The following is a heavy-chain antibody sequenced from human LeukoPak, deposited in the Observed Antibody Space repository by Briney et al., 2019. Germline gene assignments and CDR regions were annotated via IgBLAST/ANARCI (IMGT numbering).Heavy chain of an antibody. CDR3: AKSVDGGNSPFDY. Sequence: SETLSLTCAVSGYSISSSNWWGWIRQPPGKGLEWIGYIYYSGNTHYNPSLKSRVTMSVDTSKNQFSLNLSSVTAVDAAIYYCAKSVDGGNSPFDYWGQGTLVTVSS. CDR2: IYYSGNT. CDR1: GYSISSSNW. V-gene: IGHV4-28*01. J-gene: IGHJ4*02. D-gene: IGHD4-23*01.